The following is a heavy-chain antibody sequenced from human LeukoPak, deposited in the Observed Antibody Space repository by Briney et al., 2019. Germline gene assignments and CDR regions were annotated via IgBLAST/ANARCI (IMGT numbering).Heavy chain of an antibody. CDR2: IYYSGST. J-gene: IGHJ4*02. D-gene: IGHD3-10*01. CDR3: ARRVRGFYKHYYFDY. V-gene: IGHV4-39*01. CDR1: GCSISSRSYY. Sequence: SETLSLTCTVSGCSISSRSYYRGWTGQPPGKGLERIGSIYYSGSTYYNPSLKSLATITVDTTNNQVSLKLSSVTAADTAVYYCARRVRGFYKHYYFDYWGQGTLVTVSS.